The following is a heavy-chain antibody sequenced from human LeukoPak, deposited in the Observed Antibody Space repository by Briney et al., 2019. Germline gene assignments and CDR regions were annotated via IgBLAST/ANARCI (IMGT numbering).Heavy chain of an antibody. CDR1: GFTFSSYW. Sequence: PGGSLRLSCAASGFTFSSYWMHWVRQAPGKGLVWVSSINSDGSSTSYADSVKGRFTISRDNAKNTLYLQMNSLRAEDTAVYYCARDPGTTGTTFPLDYWGQGTLVTVSS. CDR3: ARDPGTTGTTFPLDY. CDR2: INSDGSST. J-gene: IGHJ4*02. D-gene: IGHD1-1*01. V-gene: IGHV3-74*01.